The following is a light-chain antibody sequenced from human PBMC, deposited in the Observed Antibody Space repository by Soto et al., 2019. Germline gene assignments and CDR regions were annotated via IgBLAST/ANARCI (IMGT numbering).Light chain of an antibody. CDR1: QSVSSNF. Sequence: EIVLTQSPGTLSSSPGERASLSCRASQSVSSNFLAWFQQKPGQAPRLLIYGASSRATGIPDKFSGSGSGTDFTLTISRLEPEDFAVYYCQQYGSSLWTFGPGTKVEI. V-gene: IGKV3-20*01. CDR2: GAS. J-gene: IGKJ1*01. CDR3: QQYGSSLWT.